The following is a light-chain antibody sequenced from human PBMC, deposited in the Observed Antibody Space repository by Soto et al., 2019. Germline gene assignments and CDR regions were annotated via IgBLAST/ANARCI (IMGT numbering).Light chain of an antibody. J-gene: IGKJ1*01. CDR2: AAS. V-gene: IGKV3-15*01. CDR3: LQYSELRT. Sequence: EIVMTQSPATLSVSPGETATLSCRASQSVRTYLAWYQQKPGQAPRLLIYAASTRATGIPARFSGGGSGTEYTLTISSLQSEDFAIYHCLQYSELRTFGQGSKLEIK. CDR1: QSVRTY.